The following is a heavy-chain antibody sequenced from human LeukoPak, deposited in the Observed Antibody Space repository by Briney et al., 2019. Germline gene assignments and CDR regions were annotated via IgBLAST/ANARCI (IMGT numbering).Heavy chain of an antibody. CDR1: GFTFSTYD. CDR2: ISYDGSDK. D-gene: IGHD3-10*01. CDR3: AKDFGEAAFDI. J-gene: IGHJ3*02. V-gene: IGHV3-30*18. Sequence: PGRSLRLSCAASGFTFSTYDMHWVRQAPGKGLEWVEIISYDGSDKYYADSVKGRFTISRDNSKNTLYLQMNSLRAEDTAVYYCAKDFGEAAFDIWGQGTMVTVSS.